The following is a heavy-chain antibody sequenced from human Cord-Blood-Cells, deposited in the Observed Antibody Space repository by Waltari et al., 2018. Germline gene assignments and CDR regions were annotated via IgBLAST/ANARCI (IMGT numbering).Heavy chain of an antibody. CDR3: ASLGCSSTSCYWFDP. CDR1: FSGYY. V-gene: IGHV4-34*01. CDR2: INHSGST. D-gene: IGHD2-2*01. Sequence: QVQLQQWGAGLLKPSETLSFSGYYGSWIRKPPGKGLEWIGEINHSGSTNYNPSLKSRVTISVDTSKNQFSLKLSSVTAADTAVYYCASLGCSSTSCYWFDPWGQGTLVTVSS. J-gene: IGHJ5*02.